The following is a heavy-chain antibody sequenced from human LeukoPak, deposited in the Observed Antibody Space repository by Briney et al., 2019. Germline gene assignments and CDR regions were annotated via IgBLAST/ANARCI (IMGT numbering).Heavy chain of an antibody. CDR2: IYPGDSDT. CDR1: GYRFTSYW. V-gene: IGHV5-51*01. Sequence: GESLKISCKGSGYRFTSYWIGWVRQMPGKGLEGMGIIYPGDSDTRYSPSFEGQVTISADKSISTAYLQWSSLKASDTAMYYCARLSGSYLDGFDIWGQGTMVIVSS. CDR3: ARLSGSYLDGFDI. D-gene: IGHD1-26*01. J-gene: IGHJ3*02.